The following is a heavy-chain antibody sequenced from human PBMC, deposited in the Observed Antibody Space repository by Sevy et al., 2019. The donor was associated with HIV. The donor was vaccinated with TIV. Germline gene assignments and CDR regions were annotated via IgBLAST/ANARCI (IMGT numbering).Heavy chain of an antibody. J-gene: IGHJ5*02. CDR1: GGSFSGYY. CDR3: ARGSLSEGYVGVWFDP. V-gene: IGHV4-34*01. Sequence: SETLSLTCAVYGGSFSGYYWSWIRQPPGKGLEWIGEINHSGSTNYNPSLKSRVTISVDTSKNQFSLKLSSVTAADTAVYYSARGSLSEGYVGVWFDPWGQGTLVTVSS. D-gene: IGHD3-16*01. CDR2: INHSGST.